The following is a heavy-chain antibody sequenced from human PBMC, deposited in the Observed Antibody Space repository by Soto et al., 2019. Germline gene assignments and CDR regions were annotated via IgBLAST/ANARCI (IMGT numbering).Heavy chain of an antibody. Sequence: QVQLQESGPGLVKPSQTLSLTCTVSGDSISRGAYYWTWIRQHPVKGLEWIGYISNSERTYYNPSLTIRLTLSLDSAGNQFSVRLTSVPAPDTAMYYFARPRQFYDCELNPWGQETLVTVSS. CDR1: GDSISRGAYY. D-gene: IGHD3-16*01. CDR3: ARPRQFYDCELNP. CDR2: ISNSERT. J-gene: IGHJ5*02. V-gene: IGHV4-31*03.